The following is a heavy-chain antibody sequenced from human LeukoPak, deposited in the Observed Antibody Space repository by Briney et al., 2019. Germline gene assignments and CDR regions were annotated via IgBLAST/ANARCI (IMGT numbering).Heavy chain of an antibody. J-gene: IGHJ6*03. CDR2: INWNGGST. Sequence: PGGSLRLSCAASGFTFDDYGMSWVRQAPGKGLEWVSGINWNGGSTGYADSVKGRFTISRDNAKNSLYLQMNSLRAEDTALYYCARDFGGEMATIFGYYYYMDVWGKGTTVTVSS. CDR1: GFTFDDYG. D-gene: IGHD5-24*01. CDR3: ARDFGGEMATIFGYYYYMDV. V-gene: IGHV3-20*04.